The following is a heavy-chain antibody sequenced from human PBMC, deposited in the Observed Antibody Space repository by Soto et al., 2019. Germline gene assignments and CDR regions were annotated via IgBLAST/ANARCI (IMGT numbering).Heavy chain of an antibody. CDR3: ARDPCSGGSCYSNYYYYVMDV. V-gene: IGHV1-18*04. Sequence: GASVKVSCKASGYTFTSYGISWVRQAHGQGIEWMGWISAYNGNTNYAQKLQGRVTMTTDTSTSTVYMELRSLRSDDTAVYYCARDPCSGGSCYSNYYYYVMDVWGQGTTVTVSS. J-gene: IGHJ6*02. D-gene: IGHD2-15*01. CDR2: ISAYNGNT. CDR1: GYTFTSYG.